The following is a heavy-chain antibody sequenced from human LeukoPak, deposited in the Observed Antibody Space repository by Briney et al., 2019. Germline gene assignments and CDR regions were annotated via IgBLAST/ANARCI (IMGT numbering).Heavy chain of an antibody. CDR1: GFSFSSFR. J-gene: IGHJ4*02. CDR2: ISSSSSTI. Sequence: GGSLRLSCAASGFSFSSFRMHWVRQAPGKGLEWVSHISSSSSTIYYADSVKGRFTISRDNAKNSLFLQMNSLRDEDTAVYYCARGISGSNYFDYWGQGTLVTVSS. CDR3: ARGISGSNYFDY. V-gene: IGHV3-48*02. D-gene: IGHD1-26*01.